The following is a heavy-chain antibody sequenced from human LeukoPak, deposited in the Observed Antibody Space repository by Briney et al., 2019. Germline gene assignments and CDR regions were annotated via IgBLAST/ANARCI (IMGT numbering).Heavy chain of an antibody. CDR2: INHSGST. D-gene: IGHD1-14*01. V-gene: IGHV4-34*01. Sequence: SETLSLTCAVYGGSFSGYYWSWIRQPPGKGLEWIGEINHSGSTNYNPSLKSRVTISVDTSKNQFSLKLSSVTAADTAVYYCARGWYNWNHKRGHWFDPWGQGTLVTVSS. J-gene: IGHJ5*02. CDR3: ARGWYNWNHKRGHWFDP. CDR1: GGSFSGYY.